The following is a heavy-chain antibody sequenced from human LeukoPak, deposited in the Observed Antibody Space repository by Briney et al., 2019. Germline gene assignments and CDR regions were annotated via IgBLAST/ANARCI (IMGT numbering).Heavy chain of an antibody. J-gene: IGHJ4*02. CDR2: VYSTGST. Sequence: PSETLSLTCTVSGGSISGYYWSWLRQPPGKGLEWIGYVYSTGSTYYNPSLKSRVTIPLDTSNKQFSLHLISVTAADTAMYYCARHYDPPSYYSNYFDSWGQGTLITVSS. CDR1: GGSISGYY. D-gene: IGHD3-22*01. V-gene: IGHV4-59*08. CDR3: ARHYDPPSYYSNYFDS.